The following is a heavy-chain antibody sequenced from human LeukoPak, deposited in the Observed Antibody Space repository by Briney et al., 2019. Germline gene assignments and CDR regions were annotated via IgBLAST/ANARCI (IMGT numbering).Heavy chain of an antibody. J-gene: IGHJ4*02. CDR2: LYGAGST. V-gene: IGHV3-53*04. D-gene: IGHD6-19*01. CDR1: GFNVSSNY. CDR3: ARGGTPGFSTGRIDY. Sequence: GGSLRPSCAASGFNVSSNYMSWVRQAPGKGLEWVSVLYGAGSTCYADSVKGRFTISRHDSQNTLFLQMNSLRAEDTAVYYCARGGTPGFSTGRIDYWGQGTLVTVSS.